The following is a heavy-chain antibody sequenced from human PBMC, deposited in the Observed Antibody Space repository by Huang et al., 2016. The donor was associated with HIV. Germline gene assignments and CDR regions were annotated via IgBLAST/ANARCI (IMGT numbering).Heavy chain of an antibody. D-gene: IGHD5-12*01. J-gene: IGHJ4*02. CDR3: ARRGWEYSGYEVFDS. V-gene: IGHV4-39*01. Sequence: QLQLQESGPGLVKPSETLSLFCTVSNGSMSSGSYYWGWIRQSPGTSLEWMGSIFYSGGTIYSPSLKSRVTITVDKSKNLFSLNLASVTAADTALYYCARRGWEYSGYEVFDSWGQGTLVAVSS. CDR1: NGSMSSGSYY. CDR2: IFYSGGT.